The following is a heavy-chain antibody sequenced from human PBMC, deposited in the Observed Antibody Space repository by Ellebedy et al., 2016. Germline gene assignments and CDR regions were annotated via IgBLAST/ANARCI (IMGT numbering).Heavy chain of an antibody. Sequence: GGSLRLSCAASGFTVSSNYMSWVRQAPGKGLEWVSVIYSGGSTYYADSVKGRFTISRDNSKNTLYLQMNSLRAEDTAVYYCARDKYDSDSEGYYYYGMDVWGQGTTVTVSS. CDR1: GFTVSSNY. V-gene: IGHV3-66*01. CDR3: ARDKYDSDSEGYYYYGMDV. D-gene: IGHD3-3*01. J-gene: IGHJ6*02. CDR2: IYSGGST.